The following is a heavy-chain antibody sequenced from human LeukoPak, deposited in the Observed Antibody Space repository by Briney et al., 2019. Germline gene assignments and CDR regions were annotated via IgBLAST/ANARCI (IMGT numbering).Heavy chain of an antibody. CDR3: ARASWVSDPDAVR. CDR2: LRGNDET. Sequence: HPGGSLRLSCEASGFTFNTYVMSWVRQAPARGPEWVSSLRGNDETLYADSVKGRFTLSRDDSRNTVYLQLNNLRVEDTAIYYCARASWVSDPDAVRWGQGTQVTVSS. J-gene: IGHJ4*02. CDR1: GFTFNTYV. V-gene: IGHV3-23*01. D-gene: IGHD3-10*01.